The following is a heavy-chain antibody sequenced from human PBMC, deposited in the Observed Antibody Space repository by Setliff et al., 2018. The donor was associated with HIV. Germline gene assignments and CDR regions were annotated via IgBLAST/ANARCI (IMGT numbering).Heavy chain of an antibody. Sequence: ASVKVSCKTSGYLFTFYAIHWVRQAPGQGLDWMGWMNPNTGDTGFAQRFQDRFIMTSDTATNTAFLELKSLTSDDTAVYYCVSRQLGGVDFWGQGTLVTVSS. CDR1: GYLFTFYA. D-gene: IGHD2-8*02. CDR2: MNPNTGDT. CDR3: VSRQLGGVDF. J-gene: IGHJ4*02. V-gene: IGHV1-8*02.